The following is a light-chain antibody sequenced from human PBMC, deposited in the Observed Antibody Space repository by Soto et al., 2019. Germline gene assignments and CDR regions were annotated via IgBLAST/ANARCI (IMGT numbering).Light chain of an antibody. V-gene: IGKV1-12*01. J-gene: IGKJ4*01. CDR1: QVIDNW. CDR2: SAS. Sequence: IQMTESPTSLSASVGDRVTLTCRASQVIDNWLAWYQQKPGKAPKVLIYSASSLQSGVPSRFSGSRSGTDFTLTISSLQPEDFATYYCKQSKSFPLTFGGGTKVDIK. CDR3: KQSKSFPLT.